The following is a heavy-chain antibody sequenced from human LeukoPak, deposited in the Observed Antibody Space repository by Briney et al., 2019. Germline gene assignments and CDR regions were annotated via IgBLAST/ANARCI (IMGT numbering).Heavy chain of an antibody. J-gene: IGHJ6*02. CDR2: INPDRGDT. D-gene: IGHD2-15*01. Sequence: GASVKVSCKASGYTFTGYYMHWVRQAPGQGLEWMGWINPDRGDTKYAQKFQGRVTMARDTSISTAYLELARLQSDDTAVYYCARDGEGYCGRGKCYPVWGQGTTVTVSS. CDR1: GYTFTGYY. CDR3: ARDGEGYCGRGKCYPV. V-gene: IGHV1-2*02.